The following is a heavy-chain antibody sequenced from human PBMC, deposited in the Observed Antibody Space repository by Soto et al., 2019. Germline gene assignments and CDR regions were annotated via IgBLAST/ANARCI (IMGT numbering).Heavy chain of an antibody. V-gene: IGHV3-30-3*01. J-gene: IGHJ6*02. CDR2: ISYDGSNK. CDR1: GFTFSSYA. Sequence: LRLSCAASGFTFSSYAMHWVRQAPGKGLEWVAVISYDGSNKYYADSVKGRFTISRDNSKNTLYLQLTSLRAEDTAVYYCARTGSSMSWYGNVACYNGRDVCRQGTTGTVSS. CDR3: ARTGSSMSWYGNVACYNGRDV. D-gene: IGHD6-13*01.